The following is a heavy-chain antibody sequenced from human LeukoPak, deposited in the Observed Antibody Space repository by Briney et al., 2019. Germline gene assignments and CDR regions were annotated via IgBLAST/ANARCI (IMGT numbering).Heavy chain of an antibody. CDR3: ARGSDYGDY. Sequence: GGSLRLSCAASGFTFDDYAMHWVRQAPGKGLEWVSGISWNSGSIGYADSVKGRFTISRDNAKNSLYLQMNSLRAEDTAVYYCARGSDYGDYWGQGTLVTVSS. D-gene: IGHD4-17*01. CDR1: GFTFDDYA. V-gene: IGHV3-9*01. J-gene: IGHJ4*02. CDR2: ISWNSGSI.